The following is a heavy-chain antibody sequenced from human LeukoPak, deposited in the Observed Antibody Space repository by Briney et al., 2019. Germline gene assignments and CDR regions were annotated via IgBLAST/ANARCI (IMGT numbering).Heavy chain of an antibody. Sequence: PGGSLRLSCAASGFTVSSNYMSWIRQPPGKGLEWIGEINHSGSTNYNPSLKSRVTISVDTSKNQFSLKLSSVTAADTAVYYCARARTLGYCTNGVCLRAYYYYYMDVWGKGTTVTVSS. CDR3: ARARTLGYCTNGVCLRAYYYYYMDV. J-gene: IGHJ6*03. D-gene: IGHD2-8*01. V-gene: IGHV4-34*01. CDR1: GFTVSSNY. CDR2: INHSGST.